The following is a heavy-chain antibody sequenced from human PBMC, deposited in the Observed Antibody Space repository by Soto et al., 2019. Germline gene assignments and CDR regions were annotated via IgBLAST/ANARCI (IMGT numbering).Heavy chain of an antibody. CDR2: IYYSGST. CDR3: ARDDYRGGGPYYYYGMDV. J-gene: IGHJ6*02. V-gene: IGHV4-61*01. Sequence: SETLSLTCTVPGGSVSSGNYYWSWIRQPPGKGLEWIGYIYYSGSTNYNPSLKSRVTISVDTSKNQFSLKLSSVTAADTAVYYCARDDYRGGGPYYYYGMDVWGQGTTVTVSS. CDR1: GGSVSSGNYY. D-gene: IGHD4-4*01.